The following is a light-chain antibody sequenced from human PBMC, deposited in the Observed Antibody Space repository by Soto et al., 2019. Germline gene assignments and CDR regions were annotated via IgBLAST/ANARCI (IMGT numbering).Light chain of an antibody. CDR2: EVT. V-gene: IGLV2-14*01. CDR1: SSDVGLYDF. CDR3: NSYTRFSTYV. J-gene: IGLJ1*01. Sequence: QSALTQPASVSGSPGQSITISCTGASSDVGLYDFVSWYQQHPGKAPKLLIYEVTYRPSGVSSRFSGSKSGNTASLTISGLQAEDEADYYCNSYTRFSTYVFGTGTKVT.